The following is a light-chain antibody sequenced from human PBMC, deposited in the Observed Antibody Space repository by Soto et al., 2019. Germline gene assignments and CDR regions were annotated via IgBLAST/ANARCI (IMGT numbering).Light chain of an antibody. V-gene: IGKV3-11*01. J-gene: IGKJ2*01. CDR3: HQSSNWPPYT. Sequence: EIVLTQSPATLSLFPGERATLSCRASQSVSSDLAWYQQKPGQAPRLLIYAASNRATGIPARCSGSGSGTDFTLTISSLEPEDFVSYYCHQSSNWPPYTFGKGTKLEIK. CDR2: AAS. CDR1: QSVSSD.